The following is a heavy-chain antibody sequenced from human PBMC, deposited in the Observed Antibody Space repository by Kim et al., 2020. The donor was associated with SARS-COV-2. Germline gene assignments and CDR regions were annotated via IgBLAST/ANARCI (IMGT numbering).Heavy chain of an antibody. D-gene: IGHD3-16*01. CDR1: GGSISSYY. V-gene: IGHV4-59*08. J-gene: IGHJ4*02. CDR2: IFYSGST. CDR3: ARLIRPPGGYFDY. Sequence: SETLSLTCTVSGGSISSYYWSWIRQPPGKGLEWIGFIFYSGSTNYNPSLKSRVSISVDTSKHQFSLKLSSVTAADTAVYYCARLIRPPGGYFDYWGQGT.